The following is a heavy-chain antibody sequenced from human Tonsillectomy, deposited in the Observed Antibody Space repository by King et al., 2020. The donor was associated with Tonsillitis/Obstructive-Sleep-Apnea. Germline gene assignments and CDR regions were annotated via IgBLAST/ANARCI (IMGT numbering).Heavy chain of an antibody. CDR3: ASPYGDFAFDI. CDR1: GFTFSSYW. CDR2: MNSDGSST. D-gene: IGHD4-17*01. J-gene: IGHJ3*02. Sequence: VQLVESGGGLVQPGGSLRLSCAASGFTFSSYWMHWFRPAPGKGLVGVSRMNSDGSSTSYADSVKGRVTISRDNAKNTLYLQMNSLRAEDTAVYYCASPYGDFAFDIWGQGTMVTVSS. V-gene: IGHV3-74*01.